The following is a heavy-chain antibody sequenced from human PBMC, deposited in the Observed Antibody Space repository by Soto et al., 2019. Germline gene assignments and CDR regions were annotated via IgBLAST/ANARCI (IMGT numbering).Heavy chain of an antibody. CDR1: GYTFTSFG. Sequence: ASAQVSFNDSGYTFTSFGISWVRQVPGQGLEWMGWISAYSGNTNYAQKLQGRVTMTTDTSTSTDYMELRSLRSDDKAVFYCARAVVVVAATQWYFDPWGQGTLVTVSS. CDR2: ISAYSGNT. V-gene: IGHV1-18*01. D-gene: IGHD2-15*01. CDR3: ARAVVVVAATQWYFDP. J-gene: IGHJ5*02.